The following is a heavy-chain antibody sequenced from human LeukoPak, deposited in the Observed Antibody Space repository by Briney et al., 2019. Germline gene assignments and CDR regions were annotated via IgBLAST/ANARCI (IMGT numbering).Heavy chain of an antibody. Sequence: SETLSLTCAVYGGSFSGYYWSWIRQPPGKGLEWIGEINHSGSTNYNPSLKSRVTISVDASKNQFSLKLSPVTAADTAVYYCARRDGYPPYYFDYWGQGTLVTVSS. D-gene: IGHD3-22*01. CDR3: ARRDGYPPYYFDY. V-gene: IGHV4-34*01. CDR1: GGSFSGYY. CDR2: INHSGST. J-gene: IGHJ4*02.